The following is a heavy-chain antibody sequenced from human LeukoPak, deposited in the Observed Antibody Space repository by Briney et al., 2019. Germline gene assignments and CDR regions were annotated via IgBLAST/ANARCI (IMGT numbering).Heavy chain of an antibody. V-gene: IGHV3-33*01. CDR3: ARDRSLHYGSGSLDY. Sequence: GGSLRPSCAASGFTFSSYGMHWVRQAPGKGLEWVAVIWYDGSNKYYADSVKGRFTISRDNSKNTLYLQMNSLRAEDTAVYYCARDRSLHYGSGSLDYWGQGTLVTVSS. CDR2: IWYDGSNK. J-gene: IGHJ4*02. D-gene: IGHD3-10*01. CDR1: GFTFSSYG.